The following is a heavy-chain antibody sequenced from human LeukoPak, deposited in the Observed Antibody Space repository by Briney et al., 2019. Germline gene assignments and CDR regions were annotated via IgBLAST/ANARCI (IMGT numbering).Heavy chain of an antibody. CDR1: GFTFSSYG. J-gene: IGHJ3*02. V-gene: IGHV3-30*18. D-gene: IGHD3-22*01. CDR2: ISYDGSNN. Sequence: GGSLRLSCTASGFTFSSYGMHWVRQAPGKGLEWVAVISYDGSNNYYADCVKGRFTISRDNSKNTLYLQINSLRAEDTAVYYCAKVGNYYDSSGYSPNAFDIWGQGTMVTVSS. CDR3: AKVGNYYDSSGYSPNAFDI.